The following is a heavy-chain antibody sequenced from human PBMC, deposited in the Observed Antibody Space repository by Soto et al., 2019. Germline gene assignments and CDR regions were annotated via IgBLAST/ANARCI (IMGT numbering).Heavy chain of an antibody. V-gene: IGHV6-1*01. CDR3: AKGDNLGPKTGYAFDP. CDR1: VDIFSSQSAS. D-gene: IGHD5-12*01. CDR2: TYFRSKWYN. Sequence: HTLALICAFSVDIFSSQSASWDSSRQSPSRGLEWLGRTYFRSKWYNDYAVSVKSRIIINPDTSNNQFSLQLNSVTPEDTAVYFCAKGDNLGPKTGYAFDPWGQG. J-gene: IGHJ5*02.